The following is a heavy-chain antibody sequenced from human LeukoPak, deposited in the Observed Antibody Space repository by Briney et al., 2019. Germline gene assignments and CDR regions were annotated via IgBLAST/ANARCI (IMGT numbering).Heavy chain of an antibody. CDR3: ARLLVYNRNPRAFDV. CDR2: IARTGST. Sequence: SETLSLTCAVSGDSISSGNWWSWVRQPPGKGLEWIGEIARTGSTKYYPSLKSRVSISIDFSKNQFSLRLSSVTAADTGVYYCARLLVYNRNPRAFDVWGQGTSVTVS. D-gene: IGHD1-14*01. V-gene: IGHV4-4*02. CDR1: GDSISSGNW. J-gene: IGHJ3*01.